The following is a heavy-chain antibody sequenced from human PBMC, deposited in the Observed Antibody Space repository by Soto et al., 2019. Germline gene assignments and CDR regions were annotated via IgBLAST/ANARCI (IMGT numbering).Heavy chain of an antibody. Sequence: SQPLSLTGSVSGGSIRSYDWSWIRQPPGKGLEGIGYIYTSGTTTYNPSLESRVTISVDAAKNQFSLTLSSVTAGDTDVYYCARARTGSLDSWGQGTLVTVSS. CDR2: IYTSGTT. V-gene: IGHV4-4*08. J-gene: IGHJ5*01. D-gene: IGHD1-26*01. CDR3: ARARTGSLDS. CDR1: GGSIRSYD.